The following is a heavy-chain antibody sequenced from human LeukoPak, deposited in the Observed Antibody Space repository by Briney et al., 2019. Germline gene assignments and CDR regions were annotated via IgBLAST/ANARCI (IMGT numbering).Heavy chain of an antibody. J-gene: IGHJ4*02. CDR3: AYFGWGYSSGWPLAIDY. CDR2: INPNSGGT. D-gene: IGHD6-19*01. V-gene: IGHV1-2*02. CDR1: GYTFTSYD. Sequence: GASVKVSCKASGYTFTSYDINWVRQAPGQGLEWMGWINPNSGGTNYAQKFQGRVTMTRDTSISTAYMELSRLRSDDTAVYYCAYFGWGYSSGWPLAIDYWGQGTLVTVSS.